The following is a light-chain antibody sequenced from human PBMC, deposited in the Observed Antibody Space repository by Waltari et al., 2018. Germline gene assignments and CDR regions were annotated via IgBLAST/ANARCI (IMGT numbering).Light chain of an antibody. Sequence: DIQMTQSPSSLSASVGDSVPLTCQASQYISNDLSWYQHKPGAAPKLLIYDASDLETGVPSRFSGSGSGTDFTLTIVSLQPEDTATYYCQQYDRLPLTFGGGTNVEVK. V-gene: IGKV1-33*01. CDR2: DAS. J-gene: IGKJ4*01. CDR1: QYISND. CDR3: QQYDRLPLT.